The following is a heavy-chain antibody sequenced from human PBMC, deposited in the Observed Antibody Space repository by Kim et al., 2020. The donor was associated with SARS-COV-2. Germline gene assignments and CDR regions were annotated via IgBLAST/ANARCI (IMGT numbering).Heavy chain of an antibody. Sequence: GGSLRLSCAAYGFTFSSYWMHWLRQAPGKGLVWVSRINSDGSTTTYADSVKGRFTISRDNTKNTLYLQMNSLSAEDTAVYSCARPLICGYSGYGADYWGQVTLVTVCS. CDR1: GFTFSSYW. CDR2: INSDGSTT. D-gene: IGHD5-12*01. CDR3: ARPLICGYSGYGADY. V-gene: IGHV3-74*01. J-gene: IGHJ4*02.